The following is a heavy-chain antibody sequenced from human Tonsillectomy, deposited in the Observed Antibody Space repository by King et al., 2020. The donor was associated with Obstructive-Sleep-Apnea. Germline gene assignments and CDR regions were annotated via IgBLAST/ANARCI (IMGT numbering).Heavy chain of an antibody. CDR3: ARTVRGYNYGTFDY. CDR1: GGSMSNYY. Sequence: VQLQESGPGLVKPSETLSLTCTVSGGSMSNYYWSWIRQPPGEGLEWIGYIYSSGSTNYTPSLKSRVTISVDTSKNQFSLKLSSVTAADTAVYYCARTVRGYNYGTFDYWGQGTLVTVSS. J-gene: IGHJ4*02. CDR2: IYSSGST. V-gene: IGHV4-59*01. D-gene: IGHD1-1*01.